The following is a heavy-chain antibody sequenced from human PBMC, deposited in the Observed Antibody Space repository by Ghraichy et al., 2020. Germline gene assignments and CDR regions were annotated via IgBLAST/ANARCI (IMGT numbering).Heavy chain of an antibody. CDR1: GGSFSGYY. CDR3: ARALSIAARANYYYYYGMDV. V-gene: IGHV4-34*01. Sequence: SETLSLTCAVYGGSFSGYYWSWIRQPPGKGLEWIGEINHSGSTNYNPSLKSRVTISVDTSKNQFSLKLSSVTAADTAVYYCARALSIAARANYYYYYGMDVWGQGTTVTVSS. D-gene: IGHD6-6*01. J-gene: IGHJ6*02. CDR2: INHSGST.